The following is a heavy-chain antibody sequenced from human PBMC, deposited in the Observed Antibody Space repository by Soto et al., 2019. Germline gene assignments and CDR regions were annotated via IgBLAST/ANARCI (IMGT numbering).Heavy chain of an antibody. CDR1: GFTVSSNY. CDR3: ARDRAEPVTTYVY. J-gene: IGHJ4*02. CDR2: IYSGGST. V-gene: IGHV3-66*01. D-gene: IGHD4-17*01. Sequence: EVQLVESGGGLVQPGGSLRLSCAASGFTVSSNYMSWVRQAPGKGLEWVSVIYSGGSTYYADSVKGRFTISRDNSKTTRYLQMNSLRAEDTAVYYCARDRAEPVTTYVYWGQGTLVTVSS.